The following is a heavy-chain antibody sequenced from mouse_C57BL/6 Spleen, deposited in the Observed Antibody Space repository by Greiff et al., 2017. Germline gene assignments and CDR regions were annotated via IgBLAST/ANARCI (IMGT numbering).Heavy chain of an antibody. CDR2: IDPSDSDT. CDR1: GYTFTSYW. V-gene: IGHV1-52*01. Sequence: QVQLQQPGAELVRPGSSVKLSCKASGYTFTSYWMHWVKQRPIQGLEWIGNIDPSDSDTNYTQKFKDKATLTVDKSSSTAYMQLSSLTSEDSAVYYCARFYYGYGDFDYWGQGTTLTVSS. J-gene: IGHJ2*01. D-gene: IGHD2-2*01. CDR3: ARFYYGYGDFDY.